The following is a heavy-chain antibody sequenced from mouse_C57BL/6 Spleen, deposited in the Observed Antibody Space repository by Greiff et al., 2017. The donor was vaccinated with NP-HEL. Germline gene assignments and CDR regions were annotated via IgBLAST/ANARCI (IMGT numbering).Heavy chain of an antibody. Sequence: QVQLQQPGAELVKPGASVKLSCKASGYTFTSYWMHWVKQRPGQGLEWIGMIHPNSGSTNYNEKFKSKATLTVDKSSSTAYMQLSSLTSEDSAVYYCARSGGYDDYYAMDYWGQGTSVTVSS. CDR3: ARSGGYDDYYAMDY. CDR2: IHPNSGST. V-gene: IGHV1-64*01. J-gene: IGHJ4*01. D-gene: IGHD2-2*01. CDR1: GYTFTSYW.